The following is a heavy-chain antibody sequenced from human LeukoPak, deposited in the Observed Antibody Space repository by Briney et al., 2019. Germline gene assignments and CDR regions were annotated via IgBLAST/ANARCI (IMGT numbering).Heavy chain of an antibody. CDR3: ARGEPYDCSGYWPRDAFDI. J-gene: IGHJ3*02. Sequence: SETLSLTCTVSGGSISSYYWSWVRQPAGKGLEWIGRIYTSGSTNYNPSLKSRVTMSVDTSKNQFSLKLSSVTAADTAVYYCARGEPYDCSGYWPRDAFDIWGQGTMVTVSS. V-gene: IGHV4-4*07. D-gene: IGHD3-22*01. CDR2: IYTSGST. CDR1: GGSISSYY.